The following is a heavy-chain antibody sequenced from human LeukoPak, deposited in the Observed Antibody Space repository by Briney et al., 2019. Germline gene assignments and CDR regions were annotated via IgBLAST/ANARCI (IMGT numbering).Heavy chain of an antibody. V-gene: IGHV3-23*01. CDR1: GFTFSSYA. CDR2: ISGSGGGT. J-gene: IGHJ4*02. CDR3: VKDLGRYRNNCFDY. D-gene: IGHD1-26*01. Sequence: PGGSLRLSCAASGFTFSSYAMSWVRQAPEKGLEWVSTISGSGGGTYYADSVKGRFTISRDDSKNTLYLQMNSLRAEDTAVYYCVKDLGRYRNNCFDYWGQETLVTVSS.